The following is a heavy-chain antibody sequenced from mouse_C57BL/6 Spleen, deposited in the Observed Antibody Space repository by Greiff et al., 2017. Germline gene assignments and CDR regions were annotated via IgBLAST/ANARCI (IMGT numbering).Heavy chain of an antibody. CDR3: ARSGRDYDYDRAMDY. V-gene: IGHV1-18*01. Sequence: EVQLQQSGPELVKPGASVKIPCKASGYTFTDYNMDWVKQSHGKSLEWIGDINPNNGGTIYNQKFKGKATLTVDKSSSTAYMGLRSLTSEDTAVYYCARSGRDYDYDRAMDYWGQGTSVTVSS. J-gene: IGHJ4*01. D-gene: IGHD2-4*01. CDR2: INPNNGGT. CDR1: GYTFTDYN.